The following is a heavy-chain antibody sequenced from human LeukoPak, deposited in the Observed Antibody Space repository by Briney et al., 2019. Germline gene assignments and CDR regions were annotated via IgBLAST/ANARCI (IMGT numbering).Heavy chain of an antibody. V-gene: IGHV3-9*03. Sequence: GGSLRLSCAASGFTFDDYAMHWVRQAPGKGLEWVSGISWNSGSIGYADSVKGRFTISRDNAKNSLYLQMNSLRAEDMALYYCARDRFGRENYWGQGTLVTVSS. CDR1: GFTFDDYA. CDR3: ARDRFGRENY. CDR2: ISWNSGSI. J-gene: IGHJ4*02. D-gene: IGHD3-3*01.